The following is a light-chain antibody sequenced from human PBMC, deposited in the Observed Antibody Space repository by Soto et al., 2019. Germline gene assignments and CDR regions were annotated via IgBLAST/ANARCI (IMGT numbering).Light chain of an antibody. Sequence: DIQLPHSPSFLSASVGARFTITCRASQGISSYLAWYQQKPGKAPKLLIYAASTLQSGVPSRFSGSGSGTEFTLTISSLQPEDFATYYCQQLNSYSITFGQGTRLEIK. CDR3: QQLNSYSIT. CDR1: QGISSY. V-gene: IGKV1-9*01. CDR2: AAS. J-gene: IGKJ5*01.